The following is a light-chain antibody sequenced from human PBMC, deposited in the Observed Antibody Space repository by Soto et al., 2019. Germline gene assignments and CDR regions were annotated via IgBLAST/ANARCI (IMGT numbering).Light chain of an antibody. CDR1: QSVSSSY. J-gene: IGKJ1*01. CDR3: QQYGSSTGWT. V-gene: IGKV3-20*01. CDR2: GAS. Sequence: EIVLTQSPGTLYLSPGERATLSCRASQSVSSSYLAWYQQKPGQAPRLLIYGASSRATGIPDRFSGSGSGTDFTLTISRLEPEDFAVYYCQQYGSSTGWTFGQGTKVEIK.